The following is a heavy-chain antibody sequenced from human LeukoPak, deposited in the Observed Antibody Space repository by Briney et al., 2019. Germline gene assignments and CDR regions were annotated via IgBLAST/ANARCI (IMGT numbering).Heavy chain of an antibody. Sequence: GGSLRLSCAASGFTFSSYAMSWVRQAPGKGLEWVSAISGSGGSTYYADSVKGRFTISRDNSKNTLYLQMNSLRAEDTAVYYCVKGDLSGLKYNWFDPWGQGTLVTVSS. D-gene: IGHD6-19*01. CDR1: GFTFSSYA. CDR3: VKGDLSGLKYNWFDP. J-gene: IGHJ5*02. CDR2: ISGSGGST. V-gene: IGHV3-23*01.